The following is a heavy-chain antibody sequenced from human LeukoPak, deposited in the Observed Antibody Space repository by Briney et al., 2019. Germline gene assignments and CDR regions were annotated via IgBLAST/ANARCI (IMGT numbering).Heavy chain of an antibody. V-gene: IGHV1-2*02. CDR1: GYTFTGYY. Sequence: ASVKVSCKASGYTFTGYYMHWVRQAPGQGLEWMGWINPNSGGTNYAQKFQGRVTTTRDTSISIAYMELSRLRSDDTAVYYCAREYSSSSGYNWFDPWGQGTLVTVSS. CDR2: INPNSGGT. CDR3: AREYSSSSGYNWFDP. D-gene: IGHD6-6*01. J-gene: IGHJ5*02.